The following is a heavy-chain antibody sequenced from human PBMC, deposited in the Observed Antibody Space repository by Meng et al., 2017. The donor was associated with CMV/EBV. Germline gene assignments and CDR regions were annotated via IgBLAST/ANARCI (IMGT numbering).Heavy chain of an antibody. V-gene: IGHV3-15*01. CDR3: TTDPTFTYYDFWSGYYTDY. D-gene: IGHD3-3*01. CDR1: GFTFSNAW. CDR2: IKSKTDGGTT. Sequence: GGSLRLSCAASGFTFSNAWMSWVRQAPGKGLEWVGRIKSKTDGGTTDYAAPVKGRFTISRDDSKNTPYLQMNSLKTEDTAVYYCTTDPTFTYYDFWSGYYTDYWGQGTLVTVSS. J-gene: IGHJ4*02.